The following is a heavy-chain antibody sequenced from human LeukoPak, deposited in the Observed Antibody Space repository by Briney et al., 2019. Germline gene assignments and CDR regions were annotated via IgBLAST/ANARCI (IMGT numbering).Heavy chain of an antibody. D-gene: IGHD6-19*01. CDR3: ARDVWTGVAVSDY. CDR1: GFTFSSYW. CDR2: IKEDGSIQ. J-gene: IGHJ4*02. Sequence: GGSLRLSCVASGFTFSSYWMTWVRQAPGKGLDWLANIKEDGSIQYYLDSVRGRFTISRDNAKTSVYLQLNSLRADDTAVHYCARDVWTGVAVSDYWGQGTLVTVSS. V-gene: IGHV3-7*01.